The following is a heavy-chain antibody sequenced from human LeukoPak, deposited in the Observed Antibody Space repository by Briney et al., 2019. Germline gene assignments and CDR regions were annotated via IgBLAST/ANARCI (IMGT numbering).Heavy chain of an antibody. CDR1: GGSVSSGSYY. V-gene: IGHV4-61*01. CDR2: IYYSGST. CDR3: ARGGYDFWSGYYTLGDYYYYGMDV. J-gene: IGHJ6*02. Sequence: PSETLSLTCTVSGGSVSSGSYYWSWIRQPPGKGLEWIGYIYYSGSTNYNPSLKSRVTISVDTSKNQFSLKLSSVTAADTAVYYCARGGYDFWSGYYTLGDYYYYGMDVWGQGTTVTVSS. D-gene: IGHD3-3*01.